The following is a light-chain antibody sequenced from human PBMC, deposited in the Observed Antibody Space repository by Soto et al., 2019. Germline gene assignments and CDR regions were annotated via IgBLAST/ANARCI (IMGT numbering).Light chain of an antibody. CDR2: DAS. Sequence: IQMTQSPSTLSASVGDRVTITCQASQTISTLLAWYQHRPGKAPNLLIYDASSLGSGVPSRFIGSGSGTEVPLTISSMQFDYSATYYCQQYSSLVTFGQGTKLEI. CDR3: QQYSSLVT. CDR1: QTISTL. V-gene: IGKV1-5*01. J-gene: IGKJ2*01.